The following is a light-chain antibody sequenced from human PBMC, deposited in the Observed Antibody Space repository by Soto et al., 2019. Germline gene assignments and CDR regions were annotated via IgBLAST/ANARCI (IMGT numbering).Light chain of an antibody. Sequence: ETVMRQSPSTLSVSXVGRATLSXXXSQSVSSNLAWYQQKPGQAPRLLIYGASTRATGIPARFSGSGSGTEFTLTISSLQSEDFAVYYCQQYNNWPPITFGQGTRLEIK. CDR1: QSVSSN. CDR2: GAS. CDR3: QQYNNWPPIT. V-gene: IGKV3-15*01. J-gene: IGKJ5*01.